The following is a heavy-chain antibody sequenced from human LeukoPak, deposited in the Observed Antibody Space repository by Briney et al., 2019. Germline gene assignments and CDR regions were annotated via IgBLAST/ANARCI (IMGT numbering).Heavy chain of an antibody. J-gene: IGHJ3*02. CDR2: IYTGGST. Sequence: QSGGSLRLSCAASGLTVSSNYMSWVRQAPGKGLEWVSVIYTGGSTYYADSVKGRFTISRDNSKNTLYLQMNSLRAEDTAVYYCARDNYYDSSGYSQHDAFDIWGQGTMVTVSS. V-gene: IGHV3-66*01. CDR3: ARDNYYDSSGYSQHDAFDI. CDR1: GLTVSSNY. D-gene: IGHD3-22*01.